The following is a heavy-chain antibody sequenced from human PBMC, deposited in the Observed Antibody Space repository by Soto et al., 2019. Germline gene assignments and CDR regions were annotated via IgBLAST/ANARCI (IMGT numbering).Heavy chain of an antibody. Sequence: ASLKVSCKVSGYTLTELSTHXVRQAPGKGLEWMGGFDPEDGETIYAQKFQGRVTMTEDTSTDTAYMELSSLRSEDTAVYYCASNSWYLFDYWGQGTLVTVS. J-gene: IGHJ4*02. CDR1: GYTLTELS. V-gene: IGHV1-24*01. D-gene: IGHD6-13*01. CDR3: ASNSWYLFDY. CDR2: FDPEDGET.